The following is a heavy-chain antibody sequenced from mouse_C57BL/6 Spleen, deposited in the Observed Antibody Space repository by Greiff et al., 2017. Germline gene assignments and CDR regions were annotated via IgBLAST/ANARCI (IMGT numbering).Heavy chain of an antibody. V-gene: IGHV7-3*01. J-gene: IGHJ4*01. CDR2: IRNKADGYTT. CDR3: ARYGYAMDY. CDR1: GFTFTDYY. Sequence: EVKLVESGGGLVQPGGSLSLSCAASGFTFTDYYMSWVRQPPGQALEWLGFIRNKADGYTTEYSASVKGRFTISRDNSQSILYLQMNALEAEDSATYCCARYGYAMDYWGQGTSVTVSS.